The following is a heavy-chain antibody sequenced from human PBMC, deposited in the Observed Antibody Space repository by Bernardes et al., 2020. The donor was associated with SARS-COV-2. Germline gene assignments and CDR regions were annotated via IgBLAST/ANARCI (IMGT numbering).Heavy chain of an antibody. V-gene: IGHV3-30*18. J-gene: IGHJ4*02. CDR2: ISYDGSNK. CDR3: AKDLMTRLLLDY. Sequence: GGSLRLSCAASGFTFSSYGMHWVRQAPGKGLEWVAVISYDGSNKYYADSVKGRFTISRDNSKNTLYLQMNSLRAEDTAVYYCAKDLMTRLLLDYWGQGTLVTVSS. D-gene: IGHD2-15*01. CDR1: GFTFSSYG.